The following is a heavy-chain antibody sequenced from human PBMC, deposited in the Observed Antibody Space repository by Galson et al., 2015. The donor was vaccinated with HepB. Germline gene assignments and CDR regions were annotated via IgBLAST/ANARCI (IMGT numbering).Heavy chain of an antibody. CDR2: ISGSGGST. D-gene: IGHD3-22*01. J-gene: IGHJ4*02. Sequence: SLRLSCAASGFTFSSYAMSWVRQAPGKGLEWVSAISGSGGSTYYADSVKGRFTISRDNSKNTLYLQMNSLRAEDTAVYYCAKEDYYDSSGYSNYFDYWVQGTLVTVSS. V-gene: IGHV3-23*01. CDR3: AKEDYYDSSGYSNYFDY. CDR1: GFTFSSYA.